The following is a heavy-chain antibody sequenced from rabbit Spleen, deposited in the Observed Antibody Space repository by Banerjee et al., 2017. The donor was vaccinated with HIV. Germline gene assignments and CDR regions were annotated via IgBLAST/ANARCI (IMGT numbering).Heavy chain of an antibody. CDR1: GFSFSDRDV. D-gene: IGHD4-1*01. CDR3: ARGGSGAGDGYTM. Sequence: QEQLVKSGGGLVQPEGSLTLTCKASGFSFSDRDVMCWVRQAPGKGLEWIACINASTGKPVYATWAKGRFTISRTSSTTVTLRMTSLTAADTATYFCARGGSGAGDGYTMWGPGTLVTVS. CDR2: INASTGKP. V-gene: IGHV1S45*01. J-gene: IGHJ4*01.